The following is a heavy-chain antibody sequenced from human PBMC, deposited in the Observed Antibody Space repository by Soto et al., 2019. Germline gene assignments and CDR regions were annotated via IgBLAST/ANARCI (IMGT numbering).Heavy chain of an antibody. J-gene: IGHJ4*02. V-gene: IGHV4-30-4*01. CDR1: GGSISSGDYY. Sequence: SETLSLTCTVSGGSISSGDYYWSWIRQPPGKGLEWIGYIYYSGSTYYNPSLKSRVTISVDTSKNQFSLKLSSVTAADTAVYYCARAGSNYALHLDYWGQGTRVTAPQ. D-gene: IGHD4-4*01. CDR3: ARAGSNYALHLDY. CDR2: IYYSGST.